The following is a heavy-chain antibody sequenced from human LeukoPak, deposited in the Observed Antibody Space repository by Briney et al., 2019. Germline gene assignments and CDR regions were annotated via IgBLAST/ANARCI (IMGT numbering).Heavy chain of an antibody. CDR2: ISFSVNTK. Sequence: PGDSLRLSCAASGFTFTKYWMTWVRQAPGKGLEWVSYISFSVNTKYYGDSVKGRFTISRDNAKNSLYLHMDSLMAEDTAVYYCARGAYSRGWASFAHWGREPRVTVSS. D-gene: IGHD6-19*01. CDR3: ARGAYSRGWASFAH. J-gene: IGHJ4*02. V-gene: IGHV3-48*04. CDR1: GFTFTKYW.